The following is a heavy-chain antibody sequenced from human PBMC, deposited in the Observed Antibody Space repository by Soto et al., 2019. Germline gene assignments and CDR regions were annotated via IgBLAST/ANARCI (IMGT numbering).Heavy chain of an antibody. V-gene: IGHV1-69*12. CDR1: GGTFSSYA. CDR2: IIPIFGTA. CDR3: ARDQDVSNYHGIDF. J-gene: IGHJ6*02. D-gene: IGHD3-22*01. Sequence: QVQLVQSGAEVKKPGSSVKVSCKASGGTFSSYAISWVRQAPGQGLEWMGGIIPIFGTANYAQKFQGRVTITADASTSTAYLELRSLRSEDTAVHYCARDQDVSNYHGIDFWGQGTTVTVSS.